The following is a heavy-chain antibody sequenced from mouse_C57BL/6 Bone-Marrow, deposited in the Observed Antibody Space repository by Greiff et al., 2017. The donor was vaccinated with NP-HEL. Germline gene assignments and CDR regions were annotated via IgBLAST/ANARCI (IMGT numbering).Heavy chain of an antibody. CDR2: IRNKANGYTT. V-gene: IGHV7-3*01. Sequence: EVQLQESGGGLVQPGGSLSLSCAASGFTFTDYYMSWVRQPPGKALEWLGFIRNKANGYTTEYSASVKGRFTISRDNSQSILYLQMNALRAEDSATYYCARYKGYYDYFYYAMDYWGQGTSVTVSS. CDR3: ARYKGYYDYFYYAMDY. J-gene: IGHJ4*01. CDR1: GFTFTDYY. D-gene: IGHD2-4*01.